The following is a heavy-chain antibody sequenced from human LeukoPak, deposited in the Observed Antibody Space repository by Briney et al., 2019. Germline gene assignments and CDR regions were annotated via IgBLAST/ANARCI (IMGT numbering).Heavy chain of an antibody. J-gene: IGHJ4*02. Sequence: SETLSLTCTVSGGSVSTYYWNWIRQPPGKGLEGIGYIYYSGSTNYNPSLKSRLTISVDTSNNQFSLNLSSVTAADTAVYYCASTSGYCSGGNCYSAFDYWGQGTLVTVSS. CDR1: GGSVSTYY. V-gene: IGHV4-59*02. CDR2: IYYSGST. CDR3: ASTSGYCSGGNCYSAFDY. D-gene: IGHD2-15*01.